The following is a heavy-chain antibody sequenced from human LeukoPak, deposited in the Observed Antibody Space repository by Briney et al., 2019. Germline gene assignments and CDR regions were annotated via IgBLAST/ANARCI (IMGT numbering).Heavy chain of an antibody. CDR1: GFTFSSYS. J-gene: IGHJ4*02. Sequence: GGSLRLSCAASGFTFSSYSMNWVRQAPGKGLEWVSSISSSSSYIYYADSVKGRFTISRDNAKNSLYLQMNSLRAEDTAVYYCARDLGPAPGISVGGSGFGYWGQGTLVTVSS. D-gene: IGHD6-19*01. CDR3: ARDLGPAPGISVGGSGFGY. CDR2: ISSSSSYI. V-gene: IGHV3-21*01.